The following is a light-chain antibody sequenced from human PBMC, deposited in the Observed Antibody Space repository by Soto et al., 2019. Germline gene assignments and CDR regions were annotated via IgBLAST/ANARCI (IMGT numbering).Light chain of an antibody. CDR2: GAS. CDR1: QSVSNN. CDR3: QQYNNLPLT. Sequence: EIVVTQSPATLSVSPGERATLSCRASQSVSNNLAWYMQKPGQAPRLLIYGASTRATGIPARFSGSGSGTEFTLTISSLQSEDFTAYYCQQYNNLPLTFGGGTKVEIK. J-gene: IGKJ4*01. V-gene: IGKV3-15*01.